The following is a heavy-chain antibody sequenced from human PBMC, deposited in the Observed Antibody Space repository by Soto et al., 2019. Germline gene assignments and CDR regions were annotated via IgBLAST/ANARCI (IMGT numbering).Heavy chain of an antibody. CDR3: AADYGDYGEGDY. J-gene: IGHJ4*02. CDR1: GYTFTSYG. CDR2: ISAYNGNK. D-gene: IGHD4-17*01. Sequence: GASVKVSCKASGYTFTSYGISWVRQAPGQGLEWMGWISAYNGNKNYAQKFQERVTITRDMSTSTAYMELSSLRSEDTAVYYCAADYGDYGEGDYWGQGTLVTVSS. V-gene: IGHV1-18*01.